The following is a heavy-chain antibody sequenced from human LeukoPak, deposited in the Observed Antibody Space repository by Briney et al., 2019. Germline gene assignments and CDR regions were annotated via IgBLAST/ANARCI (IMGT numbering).Heavy chain of an antibody. CDR1: GVSISSYY. CDR3: ARVRYYDILTGYYGDGYFDY. J-gene: IGHJ4*02. D-gene: IGHD3-9*01. Sequence: SETLSLTCTVSGVSISSYYWSWIRQPPGKGLEWIGYIYYSRSNNYNPSLKSRVTISVDTSKNQFSLKLSSVTAADTAVYYCARVRYYDILTGYYGDGYFDYWGQGTLVTVSS. V-gene: IGHV4-59*01. CDR2: IYYSRSN.